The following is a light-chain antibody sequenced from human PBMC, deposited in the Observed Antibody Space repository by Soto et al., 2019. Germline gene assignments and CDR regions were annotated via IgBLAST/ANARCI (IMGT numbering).Light chain of an antibody. CDR1: SSRIGSNY. CDR3: ATWVDSLSVYV. J-gene: IGLJ1*01. V-gene: IGLV1-47*01. Sequence: QSVLPQPPSASGTPGQRVTVSCSASSSRIGSNYVYWYQQLPGTAPKLLIYRNDQRPSGVPDRFSGSRSGTSASLAISGLRSEDEAIYYCATWVDSLSVYVFGTGTKVTVL. CDR2: RND.